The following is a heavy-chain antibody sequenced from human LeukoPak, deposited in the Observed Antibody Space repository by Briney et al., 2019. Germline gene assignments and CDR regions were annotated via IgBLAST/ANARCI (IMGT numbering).Heavy chain of an antibody. CDR2: IYYSGST. CDR3: AREADCDDTTCYPRFDY. D-gene: IGHD2/OR15-2a*01. J-gene: IGHJ4*02. V-gene: IGHV4-31*03. CDR1: GSSVSSSAYY. Sequence: SQTLSLTCSVSGSSVSSSAYYWTWIRQHPGKGLECIGNIYYSGSTYYNPPLQSRVTISLDTSKNQFSLKLSSVSAADTAVYFCAREADCDDTTCYPRFDYWGQGTLVSVSS.